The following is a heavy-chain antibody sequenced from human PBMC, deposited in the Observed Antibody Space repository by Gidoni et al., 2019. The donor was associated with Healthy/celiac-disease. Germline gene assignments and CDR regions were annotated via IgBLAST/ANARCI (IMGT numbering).Heavy chain of an antibody. CDR2: ISYDGSNK. V-gene: IGHV3-30-3*01. Sequence: QVQLVESGGGVDQPGWSLRLSCAAPGLPFSSTAINLDRQEPGKGLGVVSVISYDGSNKYYAASVKGRFTISRDNSKNTLYLQMNSLRAEDTAVYYCARDGTYYYDSSGYYAPEEDYMDVWGKGTTVTVSS. J-gene: IGHJ6*03. CDR1: GLPFSSTA. D-gene: IGHD3-22*01. CDR3: ARDGTYYYDSSGYYAPEEDYMDV.